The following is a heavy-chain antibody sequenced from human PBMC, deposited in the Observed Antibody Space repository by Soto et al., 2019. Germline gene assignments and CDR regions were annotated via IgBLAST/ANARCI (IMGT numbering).Heavy chain of an antibody. V-gene: IGHV3-30-3*01. CDR3: ARDVEQQNYYYGMDV. CDR1: GFTFSSYD. J-gene: IGHJ6*02. D-gene: IGHD6-13*01. CDR2: ISYDGSNK. Sequence: QVQLVESGGGVVQPGRSLRLSCAASGFTFSSYDMHWVRQAPGKGLEWVAVISYDGSNKYYADSVKGRFTISRDNSKNTLYLQMNSLRAEDTAVYYCARDVEQQNYYYGMDVWGQGTTVTVSS.